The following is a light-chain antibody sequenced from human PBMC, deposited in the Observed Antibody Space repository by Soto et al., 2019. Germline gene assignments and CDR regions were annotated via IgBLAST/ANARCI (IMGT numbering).Light chain of an antibody. CDR3: QQRTNWPPT. CDR2: SAS. V-gene: IGKV3-11*01. J-gene: IGKJ4*01. Sequence: EIVLTQSPATLSLSPGERATLSCRASQSVRNDLVWYHQKPGQAPRGLIYSASNRATGIPARFSGSGSGTDFTLTISSLEPEDFAVYYCQQRTNWPPTFGGGIKVEMK. CDR1: QSVRND.